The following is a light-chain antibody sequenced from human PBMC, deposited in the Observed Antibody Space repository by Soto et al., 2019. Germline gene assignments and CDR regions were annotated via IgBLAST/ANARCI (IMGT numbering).Light chain of an antibody. J-gene: IGKJ5*01. CDR2: GES. Sequence: EIVLTQSPGTLSLSPVERATLSCRASQSVSSSYLAGYQQKPGQAPRLLIYGESSRATGIPDRFSGSGSGTDLNLTISRLEPEDFAVYYCQQYGSSPWTFGQGTRLEIK. CDR3: QQYGSSPWT. V-gene: IGKV3-20*01. CDR1: QSVSSSY.